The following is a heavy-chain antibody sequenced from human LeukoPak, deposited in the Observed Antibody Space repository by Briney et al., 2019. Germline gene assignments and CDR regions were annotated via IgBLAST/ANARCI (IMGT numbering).Heavy chain of an antibody. CDR2: INPSGGST. CDR1: GYTFTSYY. J-gene: IGHJ3*02. CDR3: VRDWYQLLRPRPPDTFDI. Sequence: ASVKVSCKASGYTFTSYYMHWVRQAPGQGLEWMGIINPSGGSTSYAQKFQGRVTMTRDTSTSTAYMELRSLRSDDTAVYYCVRDWYQLLRPRPPDTFDIWGQGTVVTVSS. V-gene: IGHV1-46*01. D-gene: IGHD2-2*01.